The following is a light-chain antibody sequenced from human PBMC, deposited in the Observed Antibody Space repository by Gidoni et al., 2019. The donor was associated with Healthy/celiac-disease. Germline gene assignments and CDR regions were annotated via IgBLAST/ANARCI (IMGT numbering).Light chain of an antibody. Sequence: DIVMTQSPLSMPVTPGEPASISCRSSQSLLHSNGYNYLDWYRQKPGQSPQLLIYLGSNRASGVPDRFSGSGSGTDFTLQISRVEAEDVGVYYCMQALQTPGTFGPGTKVDIK. CDR2: LGS. CDR1: QSLLHSNGYNY. V-gene: IGKV2-28*01. J-gene: IGKJ3*01. CDR3: MQALQTPGT.